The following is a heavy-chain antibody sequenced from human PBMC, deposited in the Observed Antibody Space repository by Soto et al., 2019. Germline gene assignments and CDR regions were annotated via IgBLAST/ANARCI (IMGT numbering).Heavy chain of an antibody. V-gene: IGHV4-4*07. J-gene: IGHJ6*02. CDR2: IYTSGST. CDR3: ARVAFSYFGMDV. CDR1: GGSISSYY. Sequence: SETLSLTCTVSGGSISSYYCTWIRQPAGKGLEWIGRIYTSGSTNYNPSLKSRVTMSVDTSKNQFSLKLSSVTAADTAVYYCARVAFSYFGMDVWGPGTTVTVSS. D-gene: IGHD3-3*02.